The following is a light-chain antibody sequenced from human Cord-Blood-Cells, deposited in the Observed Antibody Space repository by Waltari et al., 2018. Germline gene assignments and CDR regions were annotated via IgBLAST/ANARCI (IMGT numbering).Light chain of an antibody. Sequence: DIQMNQSPSSLSASVGDRVTITCRASQSISSYLNWYQQKPGKAPKPLIYAASSLQSWVPSRFSGSGSGTDFTRTISSLQPEDFATYYCQQSYSTPLTFGGGTKVEIK. CDR3: QQSYSTPLT. V-gene: IGKV1-39*01. CDR1: QSISSY. J-gene: IGKJ4*01. CDR2: AAS.